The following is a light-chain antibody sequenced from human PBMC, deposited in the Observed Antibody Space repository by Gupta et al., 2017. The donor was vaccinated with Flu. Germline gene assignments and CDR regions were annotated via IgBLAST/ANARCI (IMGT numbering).Light chain of an antibody. CDR2: AAS. CDR3: QQTDINPWT. J-gene: IGKJ1*01. V-gene: IGKV1-39*01. CDR1: ETIRIF. Sequence: DIQMTQSPSSLSASVGDTVTITCRTRETIRIFLNWYQQKPGKAPNLLISAASTLQSGVPSRFSRSGSGTDFTLTISGLQPEDFTTYYCQQTDINPWTFGQGTEVEV.